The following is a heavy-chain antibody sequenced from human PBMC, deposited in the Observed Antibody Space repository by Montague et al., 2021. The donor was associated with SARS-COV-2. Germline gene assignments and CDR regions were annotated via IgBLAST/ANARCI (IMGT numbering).Heavy chain of an antibody. V-gene: IGHV4-34*01. CDR1: GGSFSGDY. D-gene: IGHD2-15*01. J-gene: IGHJ6*02. Sequence: SETLSLTCTVSGGSFSGDYWSWIRPPPAQGLEWIGVVYHSGSANYNPTLTSRVTVSVETSKNQSSLNLSSVTAADTAVYYCARGRVVVATISVDSYYGMDVWGQGTTVTVSS. CDR3: ARGRVVVATISVDSYYGMDV. CDR2: VYHSGSA.